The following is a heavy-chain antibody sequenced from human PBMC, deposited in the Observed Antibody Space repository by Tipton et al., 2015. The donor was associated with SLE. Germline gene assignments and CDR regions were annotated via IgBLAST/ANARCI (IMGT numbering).Heavy chain of an antibody. V-gene: IGHV3-11*04. CDR3: ARVTSSSNDY. CDR2: ISSTGSII. CDR1: GFTVSSNY. Sequence: SLRLSCAASGFTVSSNYMSWVRQAPGKGLEWVSYISSTGSIINYADSVKGRFTISRDNAKNSLYLQMNSLRVEDTAVYYCARVTSSSNDYWGQGTLVTVSS. D-gene: IGHD6-13*01. J-gene: IGHJ4*02.